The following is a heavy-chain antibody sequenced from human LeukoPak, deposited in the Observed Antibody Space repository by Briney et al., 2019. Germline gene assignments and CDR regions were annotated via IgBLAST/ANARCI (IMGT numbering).Heavy chain of an antibody. CDR1: GGSFSGYY. V-gene: IGHV4-34*01. CDR2: INHSGST. CDR3: VRIAVAGLHYYYYGMDV. D-gene: IGHD6-19*01. Sequence: SETLSLTCAVYGGSFSGYYWSWIRQPPGKGLEWIGEINHSGSTNYNPSLKSRVTISVDTSKNQFSLKLSSVTAADTAVYYCVRIAVAGLHYYYYGMDVWGQGTTVTVSS. J-gene: IGHJ6*02.